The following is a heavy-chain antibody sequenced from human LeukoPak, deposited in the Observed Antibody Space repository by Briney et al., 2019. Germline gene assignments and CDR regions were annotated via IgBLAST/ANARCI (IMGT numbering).Heavy chain of an antibody. Sequence: PGGSLRLSCAASGFTFSSYSMNWVRQAPGKGLEWVSSIGSSSSYIYYADSVKGRFTISRDNAKNSLYLQMNSLRAEDTAVYYCARDCWDYGSGSYCGIDYWGQGTLVTVSS. D-gene: IGHD3-10*01. CDR2: IGSSSSYI. CDR1: GFTFSSYS. CDR3: ARDCWDYGSGSYCGIDY. J-gene: IGHJ4*02. V-gene: IGHV3-21*01.